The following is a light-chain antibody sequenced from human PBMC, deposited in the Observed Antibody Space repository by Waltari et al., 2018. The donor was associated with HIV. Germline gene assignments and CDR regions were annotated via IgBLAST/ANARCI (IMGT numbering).Light chain of an antibody. J-gene: IGKJ3*01. V-gene: IGKV3-20*01. CDR2: GPS. CDR3: QQYGSSEGFT. CDR1: QIVGGNS. Sequence: EIVLTQSPGTLSLSPGDSATLSCRASQIVGGNSLAWYQKKPGQAPRLLIYGPSTRAAGIPDRFSGSGAETDFTLTISRLEPEDCAVYYCQQYGSSEGFTFGPGTRVDI.